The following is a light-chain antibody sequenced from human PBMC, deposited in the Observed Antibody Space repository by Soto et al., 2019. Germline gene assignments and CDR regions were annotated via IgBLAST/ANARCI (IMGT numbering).Light chain of an antibody. CDR2: GAS. V-gene: IGKV1D-8*01. J-gene: IGKJ2*01. CDR1: QAINSF. Sequence: VISVTQSPSVISASSGDKVTLHCRMSQAINSFLAWYQQKPGRAPKLLIYGASSFLSGVPARFSGSGSGTDFNLTLSDLQSEDLATYYCQQYYFLPFSFGQGTKLEIK. CDR3: QQYYFLPFS.